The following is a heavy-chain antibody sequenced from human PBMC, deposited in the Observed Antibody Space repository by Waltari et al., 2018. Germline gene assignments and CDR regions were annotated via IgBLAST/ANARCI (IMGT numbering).Heavy chain of an antibody. V-gene: IGHV4-4*02. CDR3: ARDRGRGIYLDS. CDR1: GDSMSSSDW. CDR2: IKRSGRT. Sequence: QMQLQESGPGLVKPSGTLSLTCTVSGDSMSSSDWWSWVRQTPEKGLERIGQIKRSGRTHYNPSFESRVTISIDTAKNQFSLKVTSTTGADTAVYYCARDRGRGIYLDSWGRGTLVTVSP. D-gene: IGHD2-15*01. J-gene: IGHJ4*02.